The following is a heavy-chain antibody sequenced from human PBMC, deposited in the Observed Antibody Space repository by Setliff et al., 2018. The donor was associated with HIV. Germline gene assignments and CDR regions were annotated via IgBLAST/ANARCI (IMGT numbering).Heavy chain of an antibody. Sequence: SETLSLTCAVSDYSISSAYYWGWIRQPPGKGLEWIGNIHHSGSTYYNPSLKSRVTISVDTLNNQFSLRLSSVTAADTAIYFCARQGRDGFNYDYWGQGTLVTVSS. J-gene: IGHJ4*02. CDR3: ARQGRDGFNYDY. D-gene: IGHD5-12*01. CDR1: DYSISSAYY. V-gene: IGHV4-38-2*01. CDR2: IHHSGST.